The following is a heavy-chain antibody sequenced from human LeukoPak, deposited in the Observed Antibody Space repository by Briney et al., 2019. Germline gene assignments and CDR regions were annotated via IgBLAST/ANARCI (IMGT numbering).Heavy chain of an antibody. V-gene: IGHV1-8*01. CDR3: AREVGELFPDY. CDR2: MNPNSGNT. D-gene: IGHD3-10*01. Sequence: ASVRVSCKTSGYTFTNYDINWVRQATGQGLEWMGWMNPNSGNTGYAQKFQGRVTMTTDTSTSTAYMELRSLRSDDTAVYYCAREVGELFPDYWGQGTLVTVSS. J-gene: IGHJ4*02. CDR1: GYTFTNYD.